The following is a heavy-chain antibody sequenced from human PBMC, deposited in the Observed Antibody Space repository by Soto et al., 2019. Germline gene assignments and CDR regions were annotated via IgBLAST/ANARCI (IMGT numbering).Heavy chain of an antibody. CDR3: ATLFETYFFDY. J-gene: IGHJ4*01. CDR1: GDSINDYH. V-gene: IGHV4-59*01. CDR2: ISYSGNT. Sequence: SETLSLTCSVSGDSINDYHWSWIRQTPGKGLEWIGSISYSGNTYYNPSLRGRLTISIDTSNNEFSLSLTSVTAADTAFYYCATLFETYFFDYWGQGILVTVSS. D-gene: IGHD3-9*01.